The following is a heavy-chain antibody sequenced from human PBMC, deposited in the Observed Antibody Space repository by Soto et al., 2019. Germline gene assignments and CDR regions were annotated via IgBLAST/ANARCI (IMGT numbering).Heavy chain of an antibody. V-gene: IGHV3-48*02. CDR2: ISSSSTI. J-gene: IGHJ4*02. Sequence: GGSLRLSCAASGFTFSSYSMNWVRQAPGKGLEWVSYISSSSTIYYADSVKGRFTISRDNAKNSLYLQMNSLRDEDTAVYYCASGGGGGSYPRGIFDYWGQGTLVTVSS. D-gene: IGHD1-26*01. CDR1: GFTFSSYS. CDR3: ASGGGGGSYPRGIFDY.